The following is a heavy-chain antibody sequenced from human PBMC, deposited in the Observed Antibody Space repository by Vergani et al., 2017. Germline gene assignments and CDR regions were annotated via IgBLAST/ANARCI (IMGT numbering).Heavy chain of an antibody. CDR1: GYSFTNYW. J-gene: IGHJ4*02. Sequence: EVQLVQSGAEVKKPGESLKISCQISGYSFTNYWICWVRQMPGKGLEWMGIIHPADSDTRYSPSFQGQVTISVDKSISTAYLQRSSLRDSDTALYYCTRHTTYTDSWGQGTLVTVSS. CDR3: TRHTTYTDS. D-gene: IGHD1-1*01. V-gene: IGHV5-51*01. CDR2: IHPADSDT.